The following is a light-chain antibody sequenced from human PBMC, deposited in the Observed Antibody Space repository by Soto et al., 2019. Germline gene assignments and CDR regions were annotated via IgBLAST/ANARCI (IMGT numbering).Light chain of an antibody. CDR1: SSNIGNNY. CDR2: ENN. Sequence: QSVLTQPPSVSAAPGQKVTLSCSGSSSNIGNNYVSWYQQLPGTAPKLLIYENNKRPSGIPDRFSGSKSGTSATLGITGLQTGEEAEYYCGTWDSSLSAGRVFGTGTTLTVL. CDR3: GTWDSSLSAGRV. V-gene: IGLV1-51*02. J-gene: IGLJ1*01.